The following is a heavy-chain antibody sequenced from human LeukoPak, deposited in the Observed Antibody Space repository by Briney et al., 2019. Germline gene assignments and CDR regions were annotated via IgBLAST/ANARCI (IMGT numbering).Heavy chain of an antibody. CDR1: GYTFTIYG. CDR3: ARTALSSWYFSARFDP. D-gene: IGHD6-13*01. J-gene: IGHJ5*02. V-gene: IGHV1-18*01. CDR2: ISAYNGNT. Sequence: ASVKVSCKASGYTFTIYGIRWVRQAPGQGLEWMGWISAYNGNTNYAQKLQGRVTMTTDTSTSTAYMELRSLRSDDTAVYYCARTALSSWYFSARFDPWGQGTLVTVSS.